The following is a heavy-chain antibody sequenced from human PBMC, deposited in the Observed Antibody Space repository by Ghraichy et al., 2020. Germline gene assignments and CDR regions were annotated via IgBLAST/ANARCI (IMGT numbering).Heavy chain of an antibody. D-gene: IGHD1-26*01. CDR2: VSVKNDYT. CDR1: SYNFTNFG. Sequence: ASVKVSCKAVSYNFTNFGITWVRQAPGQGLEWMGWVSVKNDYTNFAQKFQGRVTIIRDKAINTIYMELRSLKIDDTAVYYCARDRSPVVSGTVFYYGMDVRGPGTTVSVSS. J-gene: IGHJ6*02. V-gene: IGHV1-18*01. CDR3: ARDRSPVVSGTVFYYGMDV.